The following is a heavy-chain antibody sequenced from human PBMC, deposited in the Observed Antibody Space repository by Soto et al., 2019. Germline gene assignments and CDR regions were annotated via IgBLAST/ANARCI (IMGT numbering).Heavy chain of an antibody. CDR3: AGCSWGPEDKYFDY. CDR1: GFTFSSYS. CDR2: ISSSSSTI. D-gene: IGHD2-15*01. J-gene: IGHJ4*02. Sequence: GGSLRLSCAASGFTFSSYSMNWVRQAPGKGLEWVSYISSSSSTIYYADSVKGRFTISRDNAKNSLYLQMNSLRAEDTAVYYCAGCSWGPEDKYFDYWGQGTLVTVSS. V-gene: IGHV3-48*04.